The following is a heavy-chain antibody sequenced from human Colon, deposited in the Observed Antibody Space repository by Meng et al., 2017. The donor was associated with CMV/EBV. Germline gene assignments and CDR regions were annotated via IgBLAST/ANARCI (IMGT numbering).Heavy chain of an antibody. V-gene: IGHV1-18*01. J-gene: IGHJ5*02. CDR3: ARDHSVYDSNWFDP. Sequence: ASGYTFTSSGISWVRQAPGQGLEWMGWISAYNGDTNYAQKLQGRVTMTTDTLTSTAYMELRSLRSDDTAVYYCARDHSVYDSNWFDPWGLGTLVTVSS. CDR1: GYTFTSSG. D-gene: IGHD3-22*01. CDR2: ISAYNGDT.